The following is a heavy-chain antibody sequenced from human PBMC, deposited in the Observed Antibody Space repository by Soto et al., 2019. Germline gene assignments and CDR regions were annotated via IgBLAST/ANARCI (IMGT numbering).Heavy chain of an antibody. J-gene: IGHJ6*02. CDR3: APDITRYDYYYGMDV. CDR1: GFTFSSYA. D-gene: IGHD2-15*01. CDR2: ISGSGGST. Sequence: GGSLRLSCAASGFTFSSYAMSWVRQAPGKGLEWVSAISGSGGSTYYADSVKGRFTISRDNSKNTLYLQMNSLRAEDTAVYYCAPDITRYDYYYGMDVWGQGTTVTVSS. V-gene: IGHV3-23*01.